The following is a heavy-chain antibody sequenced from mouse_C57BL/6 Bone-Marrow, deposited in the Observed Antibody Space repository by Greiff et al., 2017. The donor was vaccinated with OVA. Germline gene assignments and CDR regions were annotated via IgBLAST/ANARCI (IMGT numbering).Heavy chain of an antibody. Sequence: VKVVESGAELARPGASVKLSCKASGYTFTSYGISWVKQRTGQGLEWIGEIYPRSGNTYYNEKFKGKATLTADKSSSTAYMELRSLTSEDSAVYFCARSRDDEGYWGQGTTLTVSS. CDR3: ARSRDDEGY. V-gene: IGHV1-81*01. D-gene: IGHD2-12*01. CDR2: IYPRSGNT. J-gene: IGHJ2*01. CDR1: GYTFTSYG.